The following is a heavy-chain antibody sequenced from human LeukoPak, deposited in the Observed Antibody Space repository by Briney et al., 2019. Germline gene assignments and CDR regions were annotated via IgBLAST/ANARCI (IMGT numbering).Heavy chain of an antibody. CDR3: AIDGRQEYSGSFSY. Sequence: ASVKVSCQVYGDTLTELSMHWVRQARGKGLECMGGFDPEEGATIYAQRFQGRVTMSEDTITHTAYMHLSSLRSEDTAVYYCAIDGRQEYSGSFSYWGQGTLVTVSS. V-gene: IGHV1-24*01. J-gene: IGHJ4*02. CDR2: FDPEEGAT. CDR1: GDTLTELS. D-gene: IGHD1-26*01.